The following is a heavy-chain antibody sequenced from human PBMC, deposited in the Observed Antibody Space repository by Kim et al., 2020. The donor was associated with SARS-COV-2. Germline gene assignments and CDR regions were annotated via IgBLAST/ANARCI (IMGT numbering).Heavy chain of an antibody. J-gene: IGHJ4*02. Sequence: NPNSGGTNYAQKFQGLVTMTRDTSISTAYMELSRLRSYDTAVYYCARGYDYWGQGTLVTVSS. CDR3: ARGYDY. CDR2: NPNSGGT. V-gene: IGHV1-2*04.